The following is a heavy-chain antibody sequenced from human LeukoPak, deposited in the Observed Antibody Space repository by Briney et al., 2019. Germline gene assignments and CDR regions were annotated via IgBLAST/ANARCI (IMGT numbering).Heavy chain of an antibody. D-gene: IGHD2-21*02. CDR1: GFTFSSYA. V-gene: IGHV3-30-3*01. J-gene: IGHJ4*02. Sequence: GGSLRLSCAASGFTFSSYAMHWVRQAPGKGLEWVAVISYDGSNKYYADSVKGRFTISRDNSKNTLYLQMNSLRAEDTAVYYGARERAHCGGDCPKFDYGGQGTLVTVS. CDR3: ARERAHCGGDCPKFDY. CDR2: ISYDGSNK.